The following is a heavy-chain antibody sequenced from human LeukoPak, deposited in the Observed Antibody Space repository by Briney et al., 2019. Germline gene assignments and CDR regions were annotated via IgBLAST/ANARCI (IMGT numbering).Heavy chain of an antibody. Sequence: PGGSLRLSCAASGFTFDVYWIHWVRQAPGKGLVWVSHINNDGSSTSYADSVKGRFIISRDNAKKPVYLQMNSLRGEDTALYYCVRDFGAVGATNAFDIWGQGAMVTVSS. D-gene: IGHD1-26*01. J-gene: IGHJ3*02. V-gene: IGHV3-74*01. CDR2: INNDGSST. CDR1: GFTFDVYW. CDR3: VRDFGAVGATNAFDI.